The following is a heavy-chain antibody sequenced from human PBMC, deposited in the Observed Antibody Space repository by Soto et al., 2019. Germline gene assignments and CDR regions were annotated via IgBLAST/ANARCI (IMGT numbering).Heavy chain of an antibody. CDR3: ARDFGDYYDSSGIDY. CDR1: GFTFSSYA. J-gene: IGHJ4*02. CDR2: ISYDGSNK. V-gene: IGHV3-30-3*01. D-gene: IGHD3-22*01. Sequence: VQLVESGGGLVQPGGSLRLSCAASGFTFSSYAMHWVRQAPGKGLEWVAVISYDGSNKYYADSVKGRFTISRDNSKNTLYLQMNSLRAEDTAVYYCARDFGDYYDSSGIDYWGQGTLVTVSS.